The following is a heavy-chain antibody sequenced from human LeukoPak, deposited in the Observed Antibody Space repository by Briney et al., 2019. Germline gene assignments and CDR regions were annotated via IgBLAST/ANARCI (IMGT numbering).Heavy chain of an antibody. V-gene: IGHV3-21*01. CDR1: GFTFSSYS. D-gene: IGHD1-26*01. J-gene: IGHJ4*02. CDR2: ISSSSSYI. CDR3: ARENSGSYYQFDC. Sequence: GGSLRLSCAASGFTFSSYSMNWVRQAPGKGLEWVSSISSSSSYIYYADSVKGRFTISRDNAKNSLYLQMNSLGPEDTAVYYCARENSGSYYQFDCWGQGTLVTVSS.